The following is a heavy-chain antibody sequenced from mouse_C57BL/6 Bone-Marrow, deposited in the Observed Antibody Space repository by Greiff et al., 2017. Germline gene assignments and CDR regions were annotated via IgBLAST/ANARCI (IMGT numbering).Heavy chain of an antibody. CDR2: ISSGGDYI. Sequence: EVQLQESGEGLVKPGGSLKLSCAASGFTFSSYAMSWVRQTPEKRLEWVAYISSGGDYIYYADTVKGRFTISRDNARNTLYLQMSSLKSEDTAMYYCTNDYAAWFAYWGQGTLVTVSA. J-gene: IGHJ3*01. CDR1: GFTFSSYA. V-gene: IGHV5-9-1*02. D-gene: IGHD2-4*01. CDR3: TNDYAAWFAY.